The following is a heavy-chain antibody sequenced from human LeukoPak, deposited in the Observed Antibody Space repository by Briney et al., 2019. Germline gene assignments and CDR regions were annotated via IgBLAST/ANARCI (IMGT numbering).Heavy chain of an antibody. V-gene: IGHV4-39*01. CDR1: GGSISSSSYD. CDR2: IYYSGST. D-gene: IGHD2-2*01. J-gene: IGHJ5*02. Sequence: SETLSLTCTVSGGSISSSSYDWGWIRQPPGKGLEGIGSIYYSGSTYYNPSLKSRFTISVDTSKNQFSLKLSSVTAADTAVYYCARQLMDFDIVVVYWFDPWGQGTLVTVSS. CDR3: ARQLMDFDIVVVYWFDP.